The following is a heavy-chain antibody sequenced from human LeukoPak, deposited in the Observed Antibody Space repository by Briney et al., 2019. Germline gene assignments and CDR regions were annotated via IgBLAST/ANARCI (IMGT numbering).Heavy chain of an antibody. CDR1: GDSVSSNSAA. J-gene: IGHJ4*02. CDR2: TYRTSRWSN. D-gene: IGHD6-13*01. Sequence: SQTLSLTCAISGDSVSSNSAAWNWIRQSPSRGLEWLGRTYRTSRWSNDYAVSVKSRITINQYTSKSQFSLQLSSVTPEDTAVYYCARDLPPGAAGVTGTFDYWGQGTLVTVSA. V-gene: IGHV6-1*01. CDR3: ARDLPPGAAGVTGTFDY.